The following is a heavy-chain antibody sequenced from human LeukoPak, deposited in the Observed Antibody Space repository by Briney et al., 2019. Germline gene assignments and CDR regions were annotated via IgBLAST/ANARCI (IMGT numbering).Heavy chain of an antibody. CDR3: ARDTLGEGEDANYAVYYFDY. J-gene: IGHJ4*02. V-gene: IGHV3-30*02. CDR2: IRFDGINK. CDR1: GFIFSSFG. D-gene: IGHD4/OR15-4a*01. Sequence: LSGGSLRLSCAASGFIFSSFGMHWVRQAPGKGLEWVAFIRFDGINKYYADSVKGRFTISRDNSKDTLYLQMNSLRVEDTAVYYCARDTLGEGEDANYAVYYFDYWGQGTVVTVSS.